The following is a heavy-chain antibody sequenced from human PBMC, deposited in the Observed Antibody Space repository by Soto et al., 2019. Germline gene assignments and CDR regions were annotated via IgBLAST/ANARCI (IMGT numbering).Heavy chain of an antibody. CDR3: AKDSEYDSSGYYYELPGYFDY. D-gene: IGHD3-22*01. Sequence: QVQLVESGGGVVQPGRSLRLSCAASGFTFSSYGMHWVRQAPGTGLEWVAVISYDGSNKYYADSVKGRFTISRDNSKNSLYLQMSSLRAEDTAVYYSAKDSEYDSSGYYYELPGYFDYWGQGTLVTFSS. CDR2: ISYDGSNK. CDR1: GFTFSSYG. V-gene: IGHV3-30*18. J-gene: IGHJ4*02.